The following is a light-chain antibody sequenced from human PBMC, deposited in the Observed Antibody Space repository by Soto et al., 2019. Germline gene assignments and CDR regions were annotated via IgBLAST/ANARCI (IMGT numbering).Light chain of an antibody. Sequence: DIQMTQSPSTLSAYVGDRVTITCRASQSISSWLSWYQQKPGKAPKLLIYDASSLESGFPSRFSGSGSGTEFTLTICSLQPDDFATYYCQQYNSYSWTFGQVSKVDIK. V-gene: IGKV1-5*01. CDR3: QQYNSYSWT. J-gene: IGKJ1*01. CDR2: DAS. CDR1: QSISSW.